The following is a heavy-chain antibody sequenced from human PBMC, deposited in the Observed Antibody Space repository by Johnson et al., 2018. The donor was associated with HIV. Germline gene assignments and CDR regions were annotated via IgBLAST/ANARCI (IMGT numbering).Heavy chain of an antibody. CDR3: AKISSVTVLSVPSNSFDV. CDR1: GFTFSSYA. Sequence: QVQLVESGGGLVQPGGSLRLSCAASGFTFSSYAMSWVRQAPGKGLQWVAVISYDGSNKYFADSVKGRFTISRDNSKNTLYLQMNSLRAEDTAVYYCAKISSVTVLSVPSNSFDVWGQGTMVTVSS. J-gene: IGHJ3*01. CDR2: ISYDGSNK. V-gene: IGHV3-30*18. D-gene: IGHD4-11*01.